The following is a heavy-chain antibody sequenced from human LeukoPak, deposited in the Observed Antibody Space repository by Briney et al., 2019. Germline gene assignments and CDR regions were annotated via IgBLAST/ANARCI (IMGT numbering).Heavy chain of an antibody. D-gene: IGHD3-9*01. V-gene: IGHV1-69*04. CDR2: IIPILATT. J-gene: IGHJ3*02. CDR3: ARESVVYDIMTGYTFRDEALDI. Sequence: SVKVSCKASGYTFTSYGISWVRQAPGQGLEWMGRIIPILATTNHAQKFQDRVTLTADKSTSTAYMELSSLRSEDTAVYFCARESVVYDIMTGYTFRDEALDIWGQGTLVTVSS. CDR1: GYTFTSYG.